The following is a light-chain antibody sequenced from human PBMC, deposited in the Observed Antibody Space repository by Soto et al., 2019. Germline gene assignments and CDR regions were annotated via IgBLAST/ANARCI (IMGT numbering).Light chain of an antibody. CDR1: SSDVGGYNY. Sequence: QSALTQPASVSGSPGQAITLSCTGTSSDVGGYNYVSWYQQHPGKEPKLMIYDVSNRPSGVSNRLSGSKSGNTASLTISGLQAEDEADYYCSSYTTSSPYYVFGTGTNVTVL. CDR2: DVS. V-gene: IGLV2-14*01. J-gene: IGLJ1*01. CDR3: SSYTTSSPYYV.